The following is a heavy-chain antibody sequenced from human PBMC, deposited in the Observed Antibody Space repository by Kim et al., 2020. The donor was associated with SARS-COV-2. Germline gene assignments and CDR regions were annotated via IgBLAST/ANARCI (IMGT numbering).Heavy chain of an antibody. V-gene: IGHV1-46*01. D-gene: IGHD3-16*01. Sequence: AQKFQGRVTMTRDTSTSTVYMELSSLRSEDTAVYYCARVDVFGGNYYFDYWGQGTLVTVSS. J-gene: IGHJ4*02. CDR3: ARVDVFGGNYYFDY.